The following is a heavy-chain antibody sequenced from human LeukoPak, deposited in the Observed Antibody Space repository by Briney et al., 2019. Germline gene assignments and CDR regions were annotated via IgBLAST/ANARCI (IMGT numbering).Heavy chain of an antibody. Sequence: GGSLRLSCSASGFTFSSYAMHWVRQAPGKGLEYVSAISSNGGSTYYADSVKGRFTISRDNSKDTLNLQMNSLRAEDTALYYCAGRCIYDDYGRLDAFDVWGQGTMVTVSS. CDR3: AGRCIYDDYGRLDAFDV. D-gene: IGHD4-17*01. V-gene: IGHV3-64*04. CDR2: ISSNGGST. J-gene: IGHJ3*01. CDR1: GFTFSSYA.